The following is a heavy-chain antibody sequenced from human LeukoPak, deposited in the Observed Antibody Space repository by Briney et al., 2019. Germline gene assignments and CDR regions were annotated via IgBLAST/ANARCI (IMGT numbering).Heavy chain of an antibody. D-gene: IGHD3-10*01. Sequence: PGRSLRLSCAASGFTFSSYGMHWVRQAPGKGLEWVAVIWYDGSNKYYADSAKGRFTISRDNSKNTLYLQMNSLRAEDTAVYYCAKTSLLWFGESVFDYWGQGTLVTVSS. J-gene: IGHJ4*02. CDR2: IWYDGSNK. V-gene: IGHV3-33*06. CDR3: AKTSLLWFGESVFDY. CDR1: GFTFSSYG.